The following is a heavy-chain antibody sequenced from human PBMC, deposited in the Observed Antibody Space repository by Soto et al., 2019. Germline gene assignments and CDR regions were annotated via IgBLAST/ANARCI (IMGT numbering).Heavy chain of an antibody. J-gene: IGHJ3*02. CDR3: AAASYDSSGYDGFDI. CDR1: GFSFSSSA. D-gene: IGHD3-22*01. Sequence: VKVSCKVSGFSFSSSAVHCVRKARGQRLEWRGWIVVGSGNTNYAQKFQERVTITRDMSTSTAYMELSRLRSEDTAVYYCAAASYDSSGYDGFDICGERTLVTVTS. V-gene: IGHV1-58*01. CDR2: IVVGSGNT.